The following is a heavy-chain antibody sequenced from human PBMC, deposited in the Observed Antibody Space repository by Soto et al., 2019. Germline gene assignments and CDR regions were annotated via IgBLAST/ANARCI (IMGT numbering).Heavy chain of an antibody. J-gene: IGHJ3*02. CDR2: IYWNDDK. CDR1: GFSLSTSGVG. V-gene: IGHV2-5*01. Sequence: SGPTLVNPTQTLTLTCTFSGFSLSTSGVGVGWIRQPPGKALEWLALIYWNDDKRYSPSLKSRLTITKDTSKNQVVLTMTNMDPVDTATYYCAHMIHYYYDSSGYQDAFDIWGQGTMVTV. D-gene: IGHD3-22*01. CDR3: AHMIHYYYDSSGYQDAFDI.